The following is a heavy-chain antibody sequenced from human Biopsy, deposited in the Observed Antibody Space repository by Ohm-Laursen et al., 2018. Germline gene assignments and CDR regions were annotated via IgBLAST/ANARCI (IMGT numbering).Heavy chain of an antibody. CDR1: GFSVSRYD. V-gene: IGHV3-11*01. D-gene: IGHD5-24*01. CDR2: ITSGGSTT. J-gene: IGHJ6*02. CDR3: ARDVEGFYSYAMDV. Sequence: SLRLSCTASGFSVSRYDMNWIRQAPGKGLEWVSYITSGGSTTDYADSVKGRFTISRDNAKSSLFLQMNSLRAEDTAVYYCARDVEGFYSYAMDVWGQGTTVTVSS.